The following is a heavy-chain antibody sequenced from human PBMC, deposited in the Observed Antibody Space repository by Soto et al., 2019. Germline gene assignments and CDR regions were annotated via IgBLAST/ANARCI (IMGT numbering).Heavy chain of an antibody. V-gene: IGHV3-33*07. J-gene: IGHJ6*02. Sequence: SGGSLRLSCAASGFTFSGKTMYWVRQAPGKGLEWVAVISSDASNIYYADSVKGRFTISRDNSKNTLYLQMNSLRAEDTAVYYCARDGRDCSGGSCYYYYSMDVWGQGTTVTVSS. CDR1: GFTFSGKT. D-gene: IGHD2-15*01. CDR2: ISSDASNI. CDR3: ARDGRDCSGGSCYYYYSMDV.